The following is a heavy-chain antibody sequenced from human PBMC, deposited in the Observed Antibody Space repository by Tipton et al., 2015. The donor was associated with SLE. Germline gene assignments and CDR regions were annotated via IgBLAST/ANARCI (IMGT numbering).Heavy chain of an antibody. CDR2: RYYSGST. D-gene: IGHD3-9*01. CDR3: AREGLHYDILTGLLGRGYYFDH. V-gene: IGHV4-34*01. J-gene: IGHJ4*02. CDR1: GGSFSGYY. Sequence: TLSLTCAVYGGSFSGYYWSWIRQPPGKGLEWIGSRYYSGSTDYNPSLKSRVTISVDTSKNQFSLRLTSVTAADAAVYYCAREGLHYDILTGLLGRGYYFDHWGQGALVTVSS.